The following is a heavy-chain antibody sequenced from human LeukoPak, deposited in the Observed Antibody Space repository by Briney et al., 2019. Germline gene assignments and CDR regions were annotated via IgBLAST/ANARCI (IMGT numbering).Heavy chain of an antibody. CDR2: IWYDGSNK. V-gene: IGHV3-33*01. Sequence: PGGSLRLSCAASGFTFSSYGMHWVRQAPGKGLEWVAVIWYDGSNKYYADSVKGRFTISRDNSKNTLYLQMNSLRAKDTAVYYCAGTKDYNWFDPWGQGTLVTVSS. J-gene: IGHJ5*02. CDR3: AGTKDYNWFDP. CDR1: GFTFSSYG.